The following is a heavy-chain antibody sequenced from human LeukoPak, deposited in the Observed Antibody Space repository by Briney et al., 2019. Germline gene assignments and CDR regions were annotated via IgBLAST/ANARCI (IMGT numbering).Heavy chain of an antibody. J-gene: IGHJ4*02. Sequence: PSETLSLTCTVSVGSINSPIYYWGWIRQPPGKGLEWIGSIYYVGTTYYNPSLKSRVTISVDTSKNQFSLNLSSVTAADTAMYFCARGGDYYDSSAYPDYWGQGTLVTVSS. CDR2: IYYVGTT. D-gene: IGHD3-22*01. CDR3: ARGGDYYDSSAYPDY. V-gene: IGHV4-39*07. CDR1: VGSINSPIYY.